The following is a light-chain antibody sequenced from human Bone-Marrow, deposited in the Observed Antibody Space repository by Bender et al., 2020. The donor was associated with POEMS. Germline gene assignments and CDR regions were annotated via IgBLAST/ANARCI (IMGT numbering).Light chain of an antibody. CDR2: EVV. V-gene: IGLV2-8*01. Sequence: QSALTQPPSASGSPGQSVTISCAGTSSDIGGYNYVSWYQQLPGTAPKLLIYEVVKRPSGVPDRFTASESGNTATLTVSGLQAEDEADYFCSSYAGWTVVFGGGTKLTVL. CDR1: SSDIGGYNY. CDR3: SSYAGWTVV. J-gene: IGLJ2*01.